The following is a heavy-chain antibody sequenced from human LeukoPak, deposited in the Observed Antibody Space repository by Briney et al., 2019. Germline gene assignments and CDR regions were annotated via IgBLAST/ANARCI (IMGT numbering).Heavy chain of an antibody. CDR1: GFTFSSYW. CDR2: IKQDGSEK. D-gene: IGHD2-21*02. Sequence: GGSLRLSCAASGFTFSSYWMSWVRQAPGKGLEWVANIKQDGSEKYYVDSVKGRFTISRDDAKNSLYLQMNSLRAEDTAVYYCANSVTAYSNFDYWGQGTLVTVSS. V-gene: IGHV3-7*01. CDR3: ANSVTAYSNFDY. J-gene: IGHJ4*02.